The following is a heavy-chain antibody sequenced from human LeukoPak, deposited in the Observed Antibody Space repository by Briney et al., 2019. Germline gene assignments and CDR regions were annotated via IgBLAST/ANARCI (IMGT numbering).Heavy chain of an antibody. CDR3: AKNGHYYDSSGSLGDHDY. Sequence: GGSLRLSCAASGFTFTSYAMSWVRQAPGTGLEWVSVISDSGVSTYYADSVKGRFTISRDNSKNTVYLQMKGLKVEDTAVYYCAKNGHYYDSSGSLGDHDYWGQGTLVTVSS. CDR2: ISDSGVST. V-gene: IGHV3-23*01. J-gene: IGHJ4*02. D-gene: IGHD3-22*01. CDR1: GFTFTSYA.